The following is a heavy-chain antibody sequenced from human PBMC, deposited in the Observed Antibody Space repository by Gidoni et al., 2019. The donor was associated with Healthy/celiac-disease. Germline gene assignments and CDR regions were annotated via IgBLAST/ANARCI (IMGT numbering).Heavy chain of an antibody. CDR1: GYSFTSYW. Sequence: LKISCKGSGYSFTSYWIGWVRQMPGKGLEWMGIIYPGDSDTRYRPSFQGQVTISADKSISTAYLQWSSLKASDTAMYYCATAPYYDFWSSNWFDPWGQGTLVTVSS. J-gene: IGHJ5*02. D-gene: IGHD3-3*01. CDR2: IYPGDSDT. CDR3: ATAPYYDFWSSNWFDP. V-gene: IGHV5-51*01.